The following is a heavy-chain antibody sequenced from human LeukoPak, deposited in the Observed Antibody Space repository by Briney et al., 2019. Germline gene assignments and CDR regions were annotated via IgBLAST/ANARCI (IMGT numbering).Heavy chain of an antibody. D-gene: IGHD6-13*01. J-gene: IGHJ6*02. CDR2: ISGSGGST. V-gene: IGHV3-23*01. CDR1: GFTFSSYA. CDR3: AKGGVAAAAGRLYYYYYGMDV. Sequence: PGGSLRLSCAASGFTFSSYAMSWVRQAPGKGLEWVSAISGSGGSTYYADSVKGRFTISRDNSKNTLYLQMNSLRAEDTAVYYCAKGGVAAAAGRLYYYYYGMDVWGQGTTVTVSS.